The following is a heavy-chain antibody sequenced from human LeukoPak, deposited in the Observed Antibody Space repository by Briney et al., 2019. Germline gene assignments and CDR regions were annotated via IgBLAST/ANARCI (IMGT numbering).Heavy chain of an antibody. J-gene: IGHJ5*02. V-gene: IGHV4-4*07. CDR2: IYTSGST. CDR1: GGSISSYY. Sequence: SETLSLTCTVSGGSISSYYWSWIRQPAGKGLEWIGRIYTSGSTDYNPSLKSRVTMSVDTSKNQFSLKLSSVTAADTAVYYCARNDYAQRYNWFDPWAREPWSPSPQ. D-gene: IGHD4-17*01. CDR3: ARNDYAQRYNWFDP.